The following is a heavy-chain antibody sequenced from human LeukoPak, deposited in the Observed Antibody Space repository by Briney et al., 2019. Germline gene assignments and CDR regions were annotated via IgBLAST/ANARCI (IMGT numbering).Heavy chain of an antibody. J-gene: IGHJ6*03. V-gene: IGHV3-23*01. CDR1: GFTFSSYA. Sequence: GGSLRLSCAASGFTFSSYAMSWVRQAPGKGLEWVSAISGSGGSTYYADSVKGRFTISRDNSKNTLYLQMNSLRAEDTAVYYCAKDSSSWGNYYYYMDVWGKGTTVTVSS. D-gene: IGHD6-13*01. CDR3: AKDSSSWGNYYYYMDV. CDR2: ISGSGGST.